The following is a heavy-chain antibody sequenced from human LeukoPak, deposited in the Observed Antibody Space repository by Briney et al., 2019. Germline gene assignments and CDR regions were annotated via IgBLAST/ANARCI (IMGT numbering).Heavy chain of an antibody. V-gene: IGHV4-61*02. CDR2: IYTSGST. J-gene: IGHJ4*02. Sequence: SQTLSLTCTVSGGSISSGSYYWSWIRQPAGKGLEWIGRIYTSGSTNYNPSLKSRVTISVDTSKNQFSLKLSSVTAADTAVYYCARDSYYGSGSYSNWGQGTLVTVSS. CDR1: GGSISSGSYY. D-gene: IGHD3-10*01. CDR3: ARDSYYGSGSYSN.